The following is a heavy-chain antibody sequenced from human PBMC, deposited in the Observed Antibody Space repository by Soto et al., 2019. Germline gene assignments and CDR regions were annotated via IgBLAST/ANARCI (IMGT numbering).Heavy chain of an antibody. CDR1: GFTVSSNY. J-gene: IGHJ3*02. CDR3: ARDYGDSRRYCSGGSCYVRDAFDI. CDR2: IYSGGST. V-gene: IGHV3-66*01. D-gene: IGHD2-15*01. Sequence: EVQLVESGGGLVQPGGSLRLSCAASGFTVSSNYMSWVRQAPGKGLEWVSVIYSGGSTYYADSVKGRFTISRDNSKNTLYLQMNSLRAEDTAVYHCARDYGDSRRYCSGGSCYVRDAFDIWGQGTMVTVSS.